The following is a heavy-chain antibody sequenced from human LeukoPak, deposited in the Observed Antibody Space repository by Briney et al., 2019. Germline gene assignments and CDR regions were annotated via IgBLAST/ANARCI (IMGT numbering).Heavy chain of an antibody. CDR2: ISGSGGNT. CDR1: GLTFSSCS. V-gene: IGHV3-23*01. D-gene: IGHD2-15*01. Sequence: GGSLRLSCAASGLTFSSCSMTWVRQAPGKGLEWVSCISGSGGNTYYADSVKGRFTISRGNSKNTLYLQLNSLRAEDTAIYYCANGRGPNTGPTLDYWGQGTLVTVSS. J-gene: IGHJ4*02. CDR3: ANGRGPNTGPTLDY.